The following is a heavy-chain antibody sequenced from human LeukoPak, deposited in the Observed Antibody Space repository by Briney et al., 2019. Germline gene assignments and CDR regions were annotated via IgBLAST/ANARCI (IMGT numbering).Heavy chain of an antibody. J-gene: IGHJ5*02. CDR3: ARADYGDYAGWFDP. CDR2: IIPILGIA. CDR1: GYTFTGYY. Sequence: ASVKVSCKASGYTFTGYYMNWVRQAPGHGLEWMGRIIPILGIANYAQKFQGRVTITADKSTSTAYMEPSSLRSEDTAVYYCARADYGDYAGWFDPWGQGTLVPVPS. D-gene: IGHD4-17*01. V-gene: IGHV1-69*04.